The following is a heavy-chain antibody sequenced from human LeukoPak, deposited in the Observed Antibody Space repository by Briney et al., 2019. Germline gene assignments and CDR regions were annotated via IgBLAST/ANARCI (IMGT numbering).Heavy chain of an antibody. CDR3: ARGVATMYWGHAFDI. CDR1: GGSISSYY. D-gene: IGHD5-12*01. CDR2: IYYSGST. V-gene: IGHV4-59*01. J-gene: IGHJ3*02. Sequence: SETLSLTCTVSGGSISSYYWSWIRQPPGKGLEWIGYIYYSGSTNYNPSLKSRVTISVDTSKNQFSLKLSSVTAADTAVYYCARGVATMYWGHAFDIWGQGTMVTVSS.